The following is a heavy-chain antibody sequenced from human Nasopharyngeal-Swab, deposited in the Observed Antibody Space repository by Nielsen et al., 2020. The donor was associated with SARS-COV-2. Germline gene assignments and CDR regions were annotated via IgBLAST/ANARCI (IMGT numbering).Heavy chain of an antibody. Sequence: GGSLRLSCAASGFTFSNAWMSWVRQAPGKGLEWVSYISSSGSTIYYADSVKGRFTISRDNAKNSLYLQMNSLRAEDTAVYYCARDRHGYDILTGYRRANNWFDPWGQGTLVTVSS. CDR1: GFTFSNAW. D-gene: IGHD3-9*01. J-gene: IGHJ5*02. V-gene: IGHV3-11*04. CDR2: ISSSGSTI. CDR3: ARDRHGYDILTGYRRANNWFDP.